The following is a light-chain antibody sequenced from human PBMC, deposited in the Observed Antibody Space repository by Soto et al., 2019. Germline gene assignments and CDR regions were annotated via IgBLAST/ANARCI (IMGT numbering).Light chain of an antibody. V-gene: IGKV1D-8*02. J-gene: IGKJ1*01. CDR1: QGISSY. Sequence: IWRTQKESLLAASSKDIVISSRRMSQGISSYLAWYQQKPGKAPELLIYAASTLQSGVPSRFSGSGYGTAYTLTISSLQPDEFATYYYRQPYNYPRTFGQGTKVDIK. CDR3: RQPYNYPRT. CDR2: AAS.